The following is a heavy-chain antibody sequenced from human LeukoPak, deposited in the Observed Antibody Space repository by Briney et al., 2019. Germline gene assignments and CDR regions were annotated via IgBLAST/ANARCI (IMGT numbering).Heavy chain of an antibody. CDR3: ARHKYYYDSSGYYHTEDFQH. Sequence: SETLSLTCTVSGGSISSSSYYWGWIRQPPGKGLEWIGSSYYSGSAYYNPSLKSRVTISVDTSKNQFSLKLSSVTAADTAVYYCARHKYYYDSSGYYHTEDFQHWGQGTLVTVSS. D-gene: IGHD3-22*01. CDR2: SYYSGSA. CDR1: GGSISSSSYY. V-gene: IGHV4-39*01. J-gene: IGHJ1*01.